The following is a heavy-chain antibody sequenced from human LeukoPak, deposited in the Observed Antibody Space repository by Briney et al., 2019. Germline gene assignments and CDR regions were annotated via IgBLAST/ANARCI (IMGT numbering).Heavy chain of an antibody. CDR2: ISSSSSYI. CDR1: GFTFSSYS. J-gene: IGHJ4*02. D-gene: IGHD3-10*01. CDR3: VRDGWFGELFPFDY. V-gene: IGHV3-21*01. Sequence: GGSLRLSCAASGFTFSSYSMNWVRQAPGKGLEWVSSISSSSSYIYYADSVKGRFTISRDNAKNSLYLQMNSVRAEDTAVYYCVRDGWFGELFPFDYWGQGTLVTVSS.